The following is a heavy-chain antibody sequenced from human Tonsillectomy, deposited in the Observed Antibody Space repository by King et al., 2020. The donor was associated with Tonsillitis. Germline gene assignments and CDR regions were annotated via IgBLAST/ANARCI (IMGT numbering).Heavy chain of an antibody. CDR2: IYYSGST. Sequence: QLQESGPGLVKPSETLSLTCTVSGAPFDSFYWSWIRQPPGKGLEWLGFIYYSGSTYYNPSLKSRVTISVDTSKNQFSLKVNSVTPADTAVYYCAREVYSSSWSLRGFDFWGQGTLVTVSS. J-gene: IGHJ4*02. CDR3: AREVYSSSWSLRGFDF. CDR1: GAPFDSFY. V-gene: IGHV4-59*01. D-gene: IGHD6-13*01.